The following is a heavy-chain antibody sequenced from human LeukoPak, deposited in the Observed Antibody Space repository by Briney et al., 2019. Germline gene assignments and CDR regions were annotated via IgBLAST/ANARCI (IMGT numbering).Heavy chain of an antibody. Sequence: SETLCLTCTVSGGSISSSSYYWGWIRQPPGKGLEWIGSIYYSGSTYYNPSLKSRVTISVDTSKNQFSLKLSSVTVADTAVYYCARLCRGSGWYYFDYWGQGTLVTVSS. V-gene: IGHV4-39*01. CDR2: IYYSGST. J-gene: IGHJ4*02. CDR1: GGSISSSSYY. D-gene: IGHD6-19*01. CDR3: ARLCRGSGWYYFDY.